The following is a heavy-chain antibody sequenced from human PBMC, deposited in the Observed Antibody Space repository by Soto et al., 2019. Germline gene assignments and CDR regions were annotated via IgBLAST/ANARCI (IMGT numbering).Heavy chain of an antibody. CDR1: GASVGRDDYY. CDR3: ARTWIGSPFDF. V-gene: IGHV4-31*03. CDR2: IYYSGNT. Sequence: PSETLSLTCTVSGASVGRDDYYWSWIRQQPGKGLEWIGYIYYSGNTNYNPSLKSRLTISVDTSKNQFSLQLRSVTAADTAVYYCARTWIGSPFDFWGQGSLVTAPQ. D-gene: IGHD5-12*01. J-gene: IGHJ4*02.